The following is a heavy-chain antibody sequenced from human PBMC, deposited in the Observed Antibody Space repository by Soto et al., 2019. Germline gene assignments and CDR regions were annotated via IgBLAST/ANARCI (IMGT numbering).Heavy chain of an antibody. D-gene: IGHD6-19*01. J-gene: IGHJ3*02. V-gene: IGHV4-61*01. Sequence: SETPSLTCTVSGGSVSSGSYYWSWIRQPPGKGLEWIGYIYYSGSTNYNPSLKSRVTISVDTSKNQFSLKLSSVTAADTAVYYCARVGYSSGWYVAFDIWGQGTMVTVSS. CDR2: IYYSGST. CDR1: GGSVSSGSYY. CDR3: ARVGYSSGWYVAFDI.